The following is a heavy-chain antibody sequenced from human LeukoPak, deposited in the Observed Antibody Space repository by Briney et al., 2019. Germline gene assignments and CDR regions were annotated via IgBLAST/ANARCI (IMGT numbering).Heavy chain of an antibody. D-gene: IGHD1-26*01. CDR1: GGSISSYY. J-gene: IGHJ4*02. Sequence: SETLSLTCTVSGGSISSYYWSWIRQPPGKGLEWIGYIYYSGSTNYNPSLKSRVTISVDTSKNQFSLKLSSVTAADTAVYYCASTAGDEWGLLYLSYWGQGTLVTVSS. V-gene: IGHV4-59*01. CDR2: IYYSGST. CDR3: ASTAGDEWGLLYLSY.